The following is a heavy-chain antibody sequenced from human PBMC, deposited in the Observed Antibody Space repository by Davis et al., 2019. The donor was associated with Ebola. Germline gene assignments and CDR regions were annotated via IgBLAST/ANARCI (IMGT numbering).Heavy chain of an antibody. V-gene: IGHV5-51*01. Sequence: PGGSLRLSCKGSGYSFTKYWIGWVRQMPGKGLEWLGIIYPGDSDTRYSPSFLGQVTISVDKSIGTAYLQWNSLKASDTAMYYCARLASSSWFHGMDVWGQGTTVTVSS. J-gene: IGHJ6*02. CDR3: ARLASSSWFHGMDV. CDR2: IYPGDSDT. D-gene: IGHD6-13*01. CDR1: GYSFTKYW.